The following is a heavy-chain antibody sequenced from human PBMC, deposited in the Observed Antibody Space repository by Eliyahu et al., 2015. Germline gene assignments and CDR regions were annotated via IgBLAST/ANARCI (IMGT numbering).Heavy chain of an antibody. CDR2: IYXSGSP. CDR1: GCXXXXYS. CDR3: ARGENIAAAGLYYFDY. V-gene: IGHV4-4*07. J-gene: IGHJ4*02. Sequence: QVQLQESGPGLVKPSETLSLTCXVSGCXXXXYSWXWIRPPAGKGLEWIGRIYXSGSPNYNPSLKSRVTMSVDTSKNQFSLKLSSLTAADTAVYYCARGENIAAAGLYYFDYWGQGTLVTVSS. D-gene: IGHD6-13*01.